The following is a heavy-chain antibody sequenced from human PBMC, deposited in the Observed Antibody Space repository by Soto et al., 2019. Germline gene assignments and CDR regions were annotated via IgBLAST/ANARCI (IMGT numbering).Heavy chain of an antibody. J-gene: IGHJ4*02. Sequence: PGGSLRLSCTGSGFTFGDYAMSWVRQAPGKGLEWVANIKQDRSEKYYVDSVKGRFTISRDNAQNSLYLEMNSLRAEDTAVYYCARSKADLGGFVYFDYWGQGTRVTVSS. D-gene: IGHD2-15*01. V-gene: IGHV3-7*01. CDR2: IKQDRSEK. CDR3: ARSKADLGGFVYFDY. CDR1: GFTFGDYA.